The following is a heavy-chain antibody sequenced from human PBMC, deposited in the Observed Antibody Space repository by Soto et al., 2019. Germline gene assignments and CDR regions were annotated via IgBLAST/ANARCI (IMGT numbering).Heavy chain of an antibody. D-gene: IGHD3-10*01. CDR3: ARVGYYGSGSYGNWFDP. CDR2: IYYSGST. J-gene: IGHJ5*02. Sequence: PSETLSLTCTVSGGSISSGDYYWSWIRQPPGKGLEWIGYIYYSGSTYYNPSLKSRVTISVDTSKNQFSLKLSSVTAADTAVYYCARVGYYGSGSYGNWFDPWGQGTLVTVSS. V-gene: IGHV4-30-4*01. CDR1: GGSISSGDYY.